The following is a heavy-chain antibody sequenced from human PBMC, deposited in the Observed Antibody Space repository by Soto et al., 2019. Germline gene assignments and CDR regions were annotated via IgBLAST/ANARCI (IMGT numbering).Heavy chain of an antibody. CDR3: AYRRAYRGSWDSGWFDP. CDR1: GFSLTTSGVG. CDR2: IYWDDDK. J-gene: IGHJ5*02. Sequence: QITLKESGPTLVEPTQTLTLTCAFSGFSLTTSGVGVGWIRQPPGKALEWLAFIYWDDDKRYSPSLKTRLTNINDTSINQVVLIMTNMDPVDTATYYCAYRRAYRGSWDSGWFDPWGQGTLVTVSS. D-gene: IGHD6-13*01. V-gene: IGHV2-5*02.